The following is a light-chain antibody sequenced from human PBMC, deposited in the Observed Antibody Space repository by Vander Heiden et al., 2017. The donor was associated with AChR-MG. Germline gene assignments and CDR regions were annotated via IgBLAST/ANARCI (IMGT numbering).Light chain of an antibody. CDR3: QQYDNWPPYT. J-gene: IGKJ2*01. V-gene: IGKV3-15*01. CDR2: DAS. Sequence: EVVMTPSPATLSVSPGERATLSCRASQSVGTNLAWYQQKPGQAPRLLIYDASIRATGIPARFSGSGSGTEFTLTISSLQSEDFAVYFCQQYDNWPPYTFGQGTELEIK. CDR1: QSVGTN.